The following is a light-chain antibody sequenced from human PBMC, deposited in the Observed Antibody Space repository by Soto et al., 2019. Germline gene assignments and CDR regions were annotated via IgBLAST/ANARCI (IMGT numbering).Light chain of an antibody. CDR3: QQSYSTPSIT. Sequence: DLQMTQSPSSLSASVGDRVTITCRASQSISSYLNWYQQKPGKAPKLLIYAASNLQSGVPSRFSGSGSGTDFTLTISSLQPEDFATYYCQQSYSTPSITFGQGTRLEIK. J-gene: IGKJ5*01. CDR1: QSISSY. V-gene: IGKV1-39*01. CDR2: AAS.